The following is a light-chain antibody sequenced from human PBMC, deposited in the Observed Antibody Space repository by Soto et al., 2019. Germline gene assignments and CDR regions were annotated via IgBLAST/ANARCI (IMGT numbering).Light chain of an antibody. CDR1: SSNIGAGHD. V-gene: IGLV1-40*01. CDR2: ANT. J-gene: IGLJ3*02. Sequence: QSVLTQPPSVSGAPGQRVTISCTGSSSNIGAGHDVHWYQQIPETAPKLLVSANTNRPSGVPDRFSGSNSGTSASLSITGLQAEEEADYYCQSFDSSLDGWVFGGGTKLTVL. CDR3: QSFDSSLDGWV.